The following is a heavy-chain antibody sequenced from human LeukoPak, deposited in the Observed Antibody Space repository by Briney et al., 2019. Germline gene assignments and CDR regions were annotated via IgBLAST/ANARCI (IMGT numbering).Heavy chain of an antibody. V-gene: IGHV1-69*05. CDR2: SIPILGTA. CDR1: VGSLSDYG. D-gene: IGHD3-22*01. J-gene: IGHJ4*02. Sequence: ASVKVSCKTSVGSLSDYGISWVRQAPGQGLEWMGGSIPILGTANYAQKFQGRVTITTDESTSTAYMELNRLRSEDTAVYYCARDLYYDSRGDFYESGYWGQGTLVTVSS. CDR3: ARDLYYDSRGDFYESGY.